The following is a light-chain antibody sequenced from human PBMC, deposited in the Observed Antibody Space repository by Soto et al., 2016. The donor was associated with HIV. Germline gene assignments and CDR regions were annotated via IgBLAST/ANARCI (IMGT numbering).Light chain of an antibody. J-gene: IGLJ2*01. CDR3: QVWDRRSDPVV. CDR2: DDS. CDR1: NVGTQS. V-gene: IGLV3-21*03. Sequence: SYELTQPPSVSVAPGRTARITCGGDNVGTQSVHWHQQRPGQAPVLVVFDDSDRPSGIPDRFSGSKSGNTATLTINRVDAGDEADYYCQVWDRRSDPVVFGGGTKLSV.